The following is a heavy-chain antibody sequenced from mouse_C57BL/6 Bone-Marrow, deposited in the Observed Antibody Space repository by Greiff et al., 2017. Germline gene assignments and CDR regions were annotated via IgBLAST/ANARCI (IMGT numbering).Heavy chain of an antibody. D-gene: IGHD1-1*01. Sequence: VQLQQPGAELVRPGPSVKLSCKASGYTFTSYWMHWVKQRPGQGLEWIGVIDPSDSYTNYNQKFKGKATLTVDTSSSTAYMQLSSLTSEDSAVYYCARGGALYYYAMDYWGQGTSVTVSS. CDR3: ARGGALYYYAMDY. J-gene: IGHJ4*01. V-gene: IGHV1-59*01. CDR1: GYTFTSYW. CDR2: IDPSDSYT.